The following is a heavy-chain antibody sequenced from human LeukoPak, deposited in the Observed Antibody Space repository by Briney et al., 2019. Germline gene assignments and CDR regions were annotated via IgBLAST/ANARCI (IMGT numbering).Heavy chain of an antibody. J-gene: IGHJ4*02. CDR1: GGSIGSSSYY. V-gene: IGHV4-39*07. CDR2: VYYSGST. D-gene: IGHD3-9*01. Sequence: SETLSLTCTVSGGSIGSSSYYWGWIRQPPGKGLEWIGRVYYSGSTFYNPSLKSRVTISVDTSKNQFSLKLSSVTAADTAVYYCARDIMTGYDHWGQGTLVTVSS. CDR3: ARDIMTGYDH.